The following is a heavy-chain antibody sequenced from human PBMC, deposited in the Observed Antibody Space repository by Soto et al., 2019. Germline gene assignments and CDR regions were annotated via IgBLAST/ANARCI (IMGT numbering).Heavy chain of an antibody. CDR2: IYHSGST. D-gene: IGHD3-16*01. V-gene: IGHV4-4*02. Sequence: PSETLSLTCAVSGGSIISSNWWSLVRQPPGKGLEWIGEIYHSGSTNYNPSLKSRVTISVDKSKNQFSLKLSSVTAADTAVYYCARDLGGQMRAFDIWGQGTMVTVSS. CDR1: GGSIISSNW. CDR3: ARDLGGQMRAFDI. J-gene: IGHJ3*02.